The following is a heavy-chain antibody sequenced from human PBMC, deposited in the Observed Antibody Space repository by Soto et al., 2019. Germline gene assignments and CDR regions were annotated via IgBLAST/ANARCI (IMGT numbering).Heavy chain of an antibody. CDR1: GYPFTNYF. V-gene: IGHV5-51*07. CDR3: ARRSDKSGRGMDV. J-gene: IGHJ6*02. D-gene: IGHD3-3*01. Sequence: GESLKISCGGSGYPFTNYFIAWVHQLPGKGLEWMGIIYPGDSDTRYNPSFQGQVTFSADKSISTAYLQWSSLKASDTAMYYCARRSDKSGRGMDVWGQGTTGTFS. CDR2: IYPGDSDT.